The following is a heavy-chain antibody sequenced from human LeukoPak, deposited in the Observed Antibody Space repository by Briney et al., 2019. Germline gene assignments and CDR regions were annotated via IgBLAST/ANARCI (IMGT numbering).Heavy chain of an antibody. V-gene: IGHV4-59*08. Sequence: SETPSLTCTVSGGSISSHYWSWIRQPPGKGLEWIGYIYYSGSTNYNPSLKSRVTISVGTSKNQFSLKLSSVTAADTAVYYCARQDIVVVNDAFDIWGQGTMVTVSS. J-gene: IGHJ3*02. CDR2: IYYSGST. CDR3: ARQDIVVVNDAFDI. CDR1: GGSISSHY. D-gene: IGHD2-2*01.